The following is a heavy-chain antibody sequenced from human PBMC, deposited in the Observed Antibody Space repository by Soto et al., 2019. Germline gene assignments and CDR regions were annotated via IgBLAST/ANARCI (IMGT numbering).Heavy chain of an antibody. CDR2: ISAYNGNT. CDR1: GYTFTSYG. V-gene: IGHV1-18*01. CDR3: ARRGYYDSSGYEPHDY. D-gene: IGHD3-22*01. J-gene: IGHJ4*02. Sequence: ASVKVSCKASGYTFTSYGISWVRQAPGQGLEWMGWISAYNGNTNYAQKLQGRVTMTTDTSTSTAYMELRSLRSDDTAVYYCARRGYYDSSGYEPHDYWGQGTLVTVSS.